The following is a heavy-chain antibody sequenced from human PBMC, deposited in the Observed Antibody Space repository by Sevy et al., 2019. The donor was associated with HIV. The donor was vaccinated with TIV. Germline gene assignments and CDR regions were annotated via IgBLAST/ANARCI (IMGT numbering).Heavy chain of an antibody. D-gene: IGHD3-22*01. V-gene: IGHV3-23*01. CDR1: GFTFSSYA. Sequence: GGSLRLSCAASGFTFSSYAMSWVRQAPGKGLEWVSAISGSGGSTYYADSVKGRFTISRDNSKNTLYLQMNSLGAEDTAVYYCAKEGYYYDSSGYSDYFDYWGQGTLVTVSS. CDR2: ISGSGGST. J-gene: IGHJ4*02. CDR3: AKEGYYYDSSGYSDYFDY.